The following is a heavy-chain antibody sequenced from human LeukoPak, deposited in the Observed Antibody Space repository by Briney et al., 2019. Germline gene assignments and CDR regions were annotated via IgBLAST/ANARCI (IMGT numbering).Heavy chain of an antibody. Sequence: GSLRLSCAASGFTFSSYAMSWVRQAAGKGLGWVSAISDTGANTFYADSVKGRFTISRDNSKNTLYLQMNSLRADDTAVYYCANHNIATFDYWGQGTLVTVSS. CDR1: GFTFSSYA. J-gene: IGHJ4*02. V-gene: IGHV3-23*01. D-gene: IGHD2/OR15-2a*01. CDR2: ISDTGANT. CDR3: ANHNIATFDY.